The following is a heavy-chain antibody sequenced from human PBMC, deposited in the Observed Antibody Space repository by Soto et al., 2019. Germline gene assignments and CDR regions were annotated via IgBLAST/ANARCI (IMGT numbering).Heavy chain of an antibody. CDR1: GGSIRSDPYN. V-gene: IGHV4-30-4*01. J-gene: IGHJ5*02. D-gene: IGHD2-21*02. CDR3: ARTMVVTQNWFDP. CDR2: IYYSGST. Sequence: SESISRTCTVSGGSIRSDPYNWSWIRQPPGKGLEWIGYIYYSGSTYYNPSLKSRVTISVDTSKNQFSLKLSSVTAADTAVYYCARTMVVTQNWFDPWGQGTLVTVSS.